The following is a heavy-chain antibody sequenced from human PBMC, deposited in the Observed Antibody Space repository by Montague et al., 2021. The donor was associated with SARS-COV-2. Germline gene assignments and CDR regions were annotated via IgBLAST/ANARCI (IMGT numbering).Heavy chain of an antibody. D-gene: IGHD1-14*01. Sequence: SETLSLTCAVYGGSFSGYYRSWIRQRPGKGLEWNGEINHSGSSNTNPSLKRRVTISVDTSKNQFSLKLSSVTAADTAVYYCARGRSYRTNYYYMDAWGKGTTVTVSS. CDR2: INHSGSS. V-gene: IGHV4-34*01. J-gene: IGHJ6*03. CDR1: GGSFSGYY. CDR3: ARGRSYRTNYYYMDA.